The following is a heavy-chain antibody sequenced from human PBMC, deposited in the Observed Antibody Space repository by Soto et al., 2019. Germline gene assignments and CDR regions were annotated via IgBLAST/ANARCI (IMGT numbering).Heavy chain of an antibody. CDR2: IFYSGST. CDR1: GGSISSGDYY. V-gene: IGHV4-30-4*01. CDR3: ARNRVTQREC. J-gene: IGHJ4*02. Sequence: QVQLQESGPGLVKPSQTLSLTCTVSGGSISSGDYYWSWIRQPPGKGLEWIGYIFYSGSTYYNPSLKSRVTISADPSKNQFTQHLRSVTAVVTALYYFARNRVTQRECWGLGTPAKVFS. D-gene: IGHD2-21*02.